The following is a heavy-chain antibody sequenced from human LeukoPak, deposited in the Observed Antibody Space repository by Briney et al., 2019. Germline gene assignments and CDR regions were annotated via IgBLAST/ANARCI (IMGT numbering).Heavy chain of an antibody. J-gene: IGHJ2*01. CDR3: ARDRVGYYDSSGYYYLGEWYFDL. CDR2: IKEDGSEK. Sequence: GGSLRLSCAASGFPFNSYWMTWVRQAPGKGLEWVANIKEDGSEKYYVDSVKGRFAISRDNAKNSLFLQMNALRADDTAVYYCARDRVGYYDSSGYYYLGEWYFDLWGRGTWSLSPQ. CDR1: GFPFNSYW. D-gene: IGHD3-22*01. V-gene: IGHV3-7*01.